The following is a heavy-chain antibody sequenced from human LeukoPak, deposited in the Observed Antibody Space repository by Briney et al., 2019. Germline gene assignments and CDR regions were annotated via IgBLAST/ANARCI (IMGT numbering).Heavy chain of an antibody. CDR2: INTNTGNP. Sequence: SVKVSCKASGYTFTSYAMNWVRQAPGQGLEWMGWINTNTGNPTYAQGFTGRFVFSLDTSVSTAYLQISSLKAEDTAVYYCARDGYGYPSYYYYGMDVWGQGTTVTVSS. CDR3: ARDGYGYPSYYYYGMDV. V-gene: IGHV7-4-1*02. D-gene: IGHD5-18*01. CDR1: GYTFTSYA. J-gene: IGHJ6*02.